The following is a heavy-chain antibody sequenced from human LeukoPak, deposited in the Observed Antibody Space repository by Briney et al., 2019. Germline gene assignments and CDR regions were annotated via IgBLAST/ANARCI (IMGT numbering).Heavy chain of an antibody. CDR3: ARYSSWKTYFDY. J-gene: IGHJ4*02. CDR2: IYYSGSV. Sequence: SETLSLTCTVSGGSISSSSYYWGWIRQPPGKGLEWIGSIYYSGSVYYNASLRSRLTLSVDTPKNQFSLKLNSVTATDTAVYYCARYSSWKTYFDYWGQGSLVTVSS. D-gene: IGHD5-12*01. V-gene: IGHV4-39*01. CDR1: GGSISSSSYY.